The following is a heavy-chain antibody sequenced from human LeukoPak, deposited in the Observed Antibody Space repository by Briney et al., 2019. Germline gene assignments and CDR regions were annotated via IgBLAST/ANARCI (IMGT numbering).Heavy chain of an antibody. CDR3: AKGHWYGIAAAAYFDY. J-gene: IGHJ4*02. CDR2: ISGSGGST. CDR1: GFTFSSYA. Sequence: GGSLRLSCAASGFTFSSYAMSWVRQAPGKGLEWVSAISGSGGSTYYADSVKGRFTISRDNSKSTLYLQMNSLRAEDTAAYYCAKGHWYGIAAAAYFDYWGQGTLVTVSS. D-gene: IGHD6-13*01. V-gene: IGHV3-23*01.